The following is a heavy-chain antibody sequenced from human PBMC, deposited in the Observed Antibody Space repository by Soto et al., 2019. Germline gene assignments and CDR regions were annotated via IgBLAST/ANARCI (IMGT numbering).Heavy chain of an antibody. CDR2: IIPIFGTA. V-gene: IGHV1-69*01. CDR1: GGTFSSYA. Sequence: QVQLVQSGAEVKKPGSSVKVSCKASGGTFSSYAISWVRQAPGQGLEWMGGIIPIFGTANYAQKFQGRVTITADESTSTAYMELSSLRSEDTAVYYCAGDVVVTAIAPAAPNYYYYGMDVWGQGTTVTVSS. J-gene: IGHJ6*02. CDR3: AGDVVVTAIAPAAPNYYYYGMDV. D-gene: IGHD2-21*02.